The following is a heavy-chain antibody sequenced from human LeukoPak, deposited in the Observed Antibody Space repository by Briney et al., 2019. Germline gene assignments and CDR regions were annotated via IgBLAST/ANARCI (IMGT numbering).Heavy chain of an antibody. Sequence: SETLSLTCAVYGGSFSGYYWSWIRQPPGKGLEWIGEINHSGSTNYNPSLKSRVTISVDTSKNQISLKLSSVTAADTAVYYCARRSVVTMLQYGMDVWGQGTTVTVSS. D-gene: IGHD4-23*01. CDR2: INHSGST. J-gene: IGHJ6*02. V-gene: IGHV4-34*01. CDR1: GGSFSGYY. CDR3: ARRSVVTMLQYGMDV.